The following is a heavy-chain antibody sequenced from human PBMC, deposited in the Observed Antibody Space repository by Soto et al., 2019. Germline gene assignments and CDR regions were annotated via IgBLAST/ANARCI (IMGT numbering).Heavy chain of an antibody. V-gene: IGHV3-7*01. Sequence: EVQLMESGGGLVQPGGSLRLSCAASGFTFSTYWMDWVRQTPGKGLEWVANINQDGSEKNYVDSVKGRFTIYRDNAKNSLYLQMSILTAEDSALYYCSRSLNSWGQGTLVTVSS. J-gene: IGHJ4*02. CDR1: GFTFSTYW. CDR3: SRSLNS. CDR2: INQDGSEK.